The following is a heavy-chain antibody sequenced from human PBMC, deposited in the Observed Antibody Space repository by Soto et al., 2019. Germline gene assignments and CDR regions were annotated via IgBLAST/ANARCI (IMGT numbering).Heavy chain of an antibody. Sequence: QVQLVQSGAEVKRPGSSVKVSCKASGATFTFYSINWVRQAPGLGLEWMGRINPILSMSNYAQRCQGRVTLTAGKSTSTADMDLSRLSSEDTAIYYGASSYGSGYRAFDYWGQGALVTVSS. J-gene: IGHJ4*02. D-gene: IGHD3-10*01. CDR2: INPILSMS. CDR1: GATFTFYS. CDR3: ASSYGSGYRAFDY. V-gene: IGHV1-69*02.